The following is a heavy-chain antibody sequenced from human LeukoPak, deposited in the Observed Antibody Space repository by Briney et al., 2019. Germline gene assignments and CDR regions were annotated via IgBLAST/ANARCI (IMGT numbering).Heavy chain of an antibody. CDR2: ISGSGGRT. V-gene: IGHV3-23*01. CDR3: AKDPNGDYIGAFDM. D-gene: IGHD4-17*01. J-gene: IGHJ3*02. CDR1: GITVCRYA. Sequence: GGSLRLTCAAAGITVCRYAMTWVRQAPGKGLEWVSSISGSGGRTLYADSVKGRFTISRDNFKNTLYLQMNRLRAEDTAVYHCAKDPNGDYIGAFDMWGEGTMVTVSS.